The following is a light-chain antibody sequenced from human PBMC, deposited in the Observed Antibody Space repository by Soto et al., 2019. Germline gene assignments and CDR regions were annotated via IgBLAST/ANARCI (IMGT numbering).Light chain of an antibody. CDR2: GAS. J-gene: IGKJ4*01. CDR1: QSVSNSH. V-gene: IGKV3-20*01. CDR3: QLYDRSPL. Sequence: EIVLTQSPGALSLSPGERATLSCRASQSVSNSHPAWYQQKPGQAPRLLIYGASNRATGVSDRFSGSGSGTDFTLTITRLEPEDSAVYYCQLYDRSPLFGGGTKVEI.